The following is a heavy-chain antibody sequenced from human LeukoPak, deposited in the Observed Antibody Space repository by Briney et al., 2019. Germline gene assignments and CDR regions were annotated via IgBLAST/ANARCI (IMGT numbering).Heavy chain of an antibody. Sequence: PSETLSLTCAVSGYSISTGYFWGWIRPSPEQELEWIGSIFHTGSTSYNPSFKRRATLSVDTSKNEFSLKLTSVNATDTAIYYCASPRGTYIDYWGQGILVTVSS. CDR2: IFHTGST. CDR1: GYSISTGYF. D-gene: IGHD3-16*01. J-gene: IGHJ4*02. CDR3: ASPRGTYIDY. V-gene: IGHV4-38-2*01.